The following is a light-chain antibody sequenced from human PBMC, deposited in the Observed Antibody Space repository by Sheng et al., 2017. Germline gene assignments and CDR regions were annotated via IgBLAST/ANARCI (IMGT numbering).Light chain of an antibody. Sequence: DIHMTQSPSSLSASVGDRVTITCQASQDISEYLNWYQQKPGKAPKLLMYDASKLDTGVPSRFSGSGSGTDFTFIINSLQPEDFATYYCQQYADLPLTFGGGTKVEIK. J-gene: IGKJ4*01. CDR1: QDISEY. CDR2: DAS. CDR3: QQYADLPLT. V-gene: IGKV1-33*01.